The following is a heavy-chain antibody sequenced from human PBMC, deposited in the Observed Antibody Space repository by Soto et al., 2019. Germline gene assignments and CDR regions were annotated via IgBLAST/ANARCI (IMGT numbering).Heavy chain of an antibody. CDR2: ISYDGSNK. CDR3: ARDLIAVAGILDY. D-gene: IGHD6-19*01. CDR1: GFTFSSYA. Sequence: PGGSLRLSCAASGFTFSSYAIHWVRQAPGKGLEWVAVISYDGSNKYYADSVKGRFTISRDNSKNTLYLQMNSLRAEDTAVYYCARDLIAVAGILDYWGQGTLVTVSS. J-gene: IGHJ4*02. V-gene: IGHV3-30-3*01.